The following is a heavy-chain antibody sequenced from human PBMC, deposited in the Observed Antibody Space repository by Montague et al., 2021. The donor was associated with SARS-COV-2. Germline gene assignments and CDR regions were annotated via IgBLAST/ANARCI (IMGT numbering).Heavy chain of an antibody. CDR1: GFTFSSYD. Sequence: SLRLSCAASGFTFSSYDMHWVRQAPGKGLEWVAVIWYDGSNQYYGDSVEGRFTISRDNCKNTLYLQMNSLRAEDTAVYYCAREYSAPRWFGEYNRYGMDVWGQGTTVTVSS. CDR2: IWYDGSNQ. D-gene: IGHD3-10*01. J-gene: IGHJ6*01. V-gene: IGHV3-33*08. CDR3: AREYSAPRWFGEYNRYGMDV.